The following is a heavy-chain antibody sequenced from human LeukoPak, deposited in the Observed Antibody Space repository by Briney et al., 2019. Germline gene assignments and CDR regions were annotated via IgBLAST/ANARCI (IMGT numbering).Heavy chain of an antibody. CDR1: GGSISSSDYY. D-gene: IGHD6-19*01. CDR2: IYYSGST. Sequence: SETLSLTCTVSGGSISSSDYYWGWIRQPPGRGLEWIGSIYYSGSTYYSPSLKSRVTISVDTSKNQFSLKLSSVTAADTAVYYCARIAHIGQWLSGPPNNYMDVWGKGTTVTVSS. J-gene: IGHJ6*03. V-gene: IGHV4-39*01. CDR3: ARIAHIGQWLSGPPNNYMDV.